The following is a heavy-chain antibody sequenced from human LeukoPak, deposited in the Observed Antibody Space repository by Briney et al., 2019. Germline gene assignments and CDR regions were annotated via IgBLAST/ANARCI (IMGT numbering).Heavy chain of an antibody. J-gene: IGHJ6*03. CDR1: GYAFTGYY. V-gene: IGHV1-2*02. CDR3: ARDVGIAAAGYYYYYYMDV. Sequence: ASVKVSCKASGYAFTGYYMHWVRQAPGQGLEWMGWINPNSGGTNYAQKFQGRVTMTRDTSISTAYMELSRLRSDDTAVYYCARDVGIAAAGYYYYYYMDVWGKGTTVTVSS. CDR2: INPNSGGT. D-gene: IGHD6-13*01.